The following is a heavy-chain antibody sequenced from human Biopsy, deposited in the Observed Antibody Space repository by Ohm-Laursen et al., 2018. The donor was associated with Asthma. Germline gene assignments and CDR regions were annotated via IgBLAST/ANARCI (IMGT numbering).Heavy chain of an antibody. Sequence: GSLRLSCAASGFAFDYYAMSWARQAPGGGLAWVATIRPNFRGVDYVASVTGRFTVTRDDSKNTLYLDMTRLRAEDTAVYYCVKDTGETPTGYYTFEVWGRGTMVTVSS. J-gene: IGHJ3*01. V-gene: IGHV3-23*02. CDR3: VKDTGETPTGYYTFEV. CDR1: GFAFDYYA. CDR2: IRPNFRGV. D-gene: IGHD3-9*01.